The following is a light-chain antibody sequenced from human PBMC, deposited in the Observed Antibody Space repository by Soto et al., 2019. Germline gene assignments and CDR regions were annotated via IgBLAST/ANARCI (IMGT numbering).Light chain of an antibody. J-gene: IGLJ2*01. CDR2: DVS. CDR1: SSDVGGYSY. V-gene: IGLV2-14*03. CDR3: SSYTSSSTLV. Sequence: QSVLTQPASVSGSPGQSIAISCTGTSSDVGGYSYVSWYQQHPGKAPKLIIYDVSSRPSGVSDRFSGSKSVHTASLTISGLQAEDEADYYCSSYTSSSTLVFGGGTKLTVL.